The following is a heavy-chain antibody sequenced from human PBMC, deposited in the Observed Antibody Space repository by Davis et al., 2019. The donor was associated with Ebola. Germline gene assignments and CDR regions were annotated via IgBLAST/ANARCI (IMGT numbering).Heavy chain of an antibody. CDR2: INSRGGST. J-gene: IGHJ4*02. CDR3: ARSDTSDY. Sequence: AASVQVSCKASGYRPTYYNMHWVRQAPGQGLEWVGVINSRGGSTTDAQKFQGRITMTRDTSTSTVYMELSSLRSDDTAVYYSARSDTSDYWGQGTLVTVSS. V-gene: IGHV1-46*01. CDR1: GYRPTYYN.